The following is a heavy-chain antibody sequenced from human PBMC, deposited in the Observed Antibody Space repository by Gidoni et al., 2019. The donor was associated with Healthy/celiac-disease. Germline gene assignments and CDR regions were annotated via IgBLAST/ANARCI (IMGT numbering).Heavy chain of an antibody. D-gene: IGHD3-10*01. CDR3: AKEIGPMVRGVPVDY. CDR2: ISGSGGST. CDR1: GLTFSSYA. Sequence: EVQLLESGGGLVQPGGSLRLSCAASGLTFSSYAMSWVRQAPGKGLGWVSAISGSGGSTYYADSVKGRFTISRDNSNNTLYLQMNSLRAEDTAVYYCAKEIGPMVRGVPVDYWGQGTLVTVSS. J-gene: IGHJ4*02. V-gene: IGHV3-23*01.